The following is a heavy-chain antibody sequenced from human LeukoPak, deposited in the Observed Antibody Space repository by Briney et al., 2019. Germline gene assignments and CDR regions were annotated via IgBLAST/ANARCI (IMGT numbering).Heavy chain of an antibody. Sequence: GGSLRLSCAGSGFSFDRYSMNWVRQAPGKGLEWVSYISASSTTIYYADSVKGRFTISGDNANNSLYLQMNSLRTEDTGIYYCARVYYESSGYYWGQGTLVAVSS. J-gene: IGHJ4*02. CDR2: ISASSTTI. CDR3: ARVYYESSGYY. CDR1: GFSFDRYS. V-gene: IGHV3-48*04. D-gene: IGHD3-22*01.